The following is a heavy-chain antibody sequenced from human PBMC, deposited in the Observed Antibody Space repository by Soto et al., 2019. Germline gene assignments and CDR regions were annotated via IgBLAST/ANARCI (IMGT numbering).Heavy chain of an antibody. CDR3: ATRRDGSGSLDY. D-gene: IGHD3-10*01. Sequence: AETLSLTCAVSGGSTGSNNWWILFRQPPGKGLEWIGGIYHSGSTNYNPSFKSRGIISVDKSKNQFSLNLSSVTAADTAVYYCATRRDGSGSLDYWGHGTLVTVSS. CDR1: GGSTGSNNW. CDR2: IYHSGST. J-gene: IGHJ4*01. V-gene: IGHV4-4*02.